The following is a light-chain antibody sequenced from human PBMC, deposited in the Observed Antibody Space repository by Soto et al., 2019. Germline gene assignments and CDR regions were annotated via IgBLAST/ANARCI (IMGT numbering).Light chain of an antibody. CDR3: SSYSRSINYV. CDR2: EVN. CDR1: NNDIGGYTY. V-gene: IGLV2-8*01. J-gene: IGLJ1*01. Sequence: QAVVTQPPSASGSPGQSVTISCTGTNNDIGGYTYVSWYQQLPGKAPKLMIYEVNKRPSGIPDRFSGSKSGNTASLTVSGLQPEDEAEYFCSSYSRSINYVFGTGTKLTFL.